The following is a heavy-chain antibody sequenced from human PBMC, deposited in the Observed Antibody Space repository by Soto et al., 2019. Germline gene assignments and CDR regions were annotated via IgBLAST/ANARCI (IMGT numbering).Heavy chain of an antibody. Sequence: HPYIVAGENSRSSCDYWGWIRQPPGKGLEWIGSIYYSGRTYYNPSFKSRVTISIDTSKNQFSLKLSSVTATDTAVYYCARQRTTVVTQAYFDHWGQGTLVPVSS. CDR3: ARQRTTVVTQAYFDH. D-gene: IGHD2-21*02. CDR1: GENSRSSCDY. V-gene: IGHV4-39*01. J-gene: IGHJ4*02. CDR2: IYYSGRT.